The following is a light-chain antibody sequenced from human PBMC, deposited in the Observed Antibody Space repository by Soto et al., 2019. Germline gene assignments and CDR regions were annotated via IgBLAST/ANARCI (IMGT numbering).Light chain of an antibody. CDR1: QSISSY. J-gene: IGKJ1*01. CDR2: AAS. V-gene: IGKV1-39*01. CDR3: QQSYSTPRT. Sequence: DIQMPQSPSSLSASVGDRVTITCRASQSISSYLNWYQQKPGKAPKLLIYAASSLQSGVPSRFSGGGSGTDFTLTISSLQPEDFATYYCQQSYSTPRTFGQGTKVDIK.